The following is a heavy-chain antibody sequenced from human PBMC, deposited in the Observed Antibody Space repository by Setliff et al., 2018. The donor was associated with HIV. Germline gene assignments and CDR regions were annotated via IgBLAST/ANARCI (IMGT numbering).Heavy chain of an antibody. Sequence: SETLSLTCTVSGGSIISSTYFWGWIRQPPGKGLECIGNIYYNGNTNYNPSLKSRVTISVDTSKNQFSLKVSSVTAADTAVYYRARELGHYYYYMDVWGKGTTVTVSS. CDR1: GGSIISSTYF. CDR3: ARELGHYYYYMDV. V-gene: IGHV4-39*07. J-gene: IGHJ6*03. CDR2: IYYNGNT. D-gene: IGHD7-27*01.